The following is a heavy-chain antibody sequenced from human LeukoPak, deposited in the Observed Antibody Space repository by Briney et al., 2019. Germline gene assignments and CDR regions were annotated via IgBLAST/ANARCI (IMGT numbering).Heavy chain of an antibody. D-gene: IGHD6-13*01. V-gene: IGHV4-61*02. Sequence: SETLSLTCSVSGGSISSGSYYWSWIRQPAGKGLEWIGRIYTSGSTNYNPSLKSRVTISVDTSKNQFSLKLSSVTAADTAVYYCARDRAYSSSYGHYYMDVWGKGTTVTVSS. CDR3: ARDRAYSSSYGHYYMDV. J-gene: IGHJ6*03. CDR2: IYTSGST. CDR1: GGSISSGSYY.